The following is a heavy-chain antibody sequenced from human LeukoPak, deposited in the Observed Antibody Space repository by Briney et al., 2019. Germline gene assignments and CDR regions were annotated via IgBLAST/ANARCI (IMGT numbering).Heavy chain of an antibody. Sequence: GASVKVSCKASGYTFTGYYMHWVRQAPGQGLERMGWINPNSGGTNYAQKFQGRVTMTRDTSISTAYMELSRLRSDDTAVYYCARASVITIFGVVIKNHFDYWGQGTLVTVSS. J-gene: IGHJ4*02. CDR1: GYTFTGYY. D-gene: IGHD3-3*01. V-gene: IGHV1-2*02. CDR3: ARASVITIFGVVIKNHFDY. CDR2: INPNSGGT.